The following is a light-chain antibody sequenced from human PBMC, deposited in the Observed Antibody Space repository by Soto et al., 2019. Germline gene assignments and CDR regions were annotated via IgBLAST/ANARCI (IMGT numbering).Light chain of an antibody. V-gene: IGKV4-1*01. CDR1: QSVLYSSNNKNY. CDR2: WAS. J-gene: IGKJ3*01. CDR3: QKYFSIPFT. Sequence: DIVMTQSPDSLAVSLGERATINCRSSQSVLYSSNNKNYLAWFQQKPGQPPNLLIYWASTRESGVPDRFSGSGSGTDFTLTISSLQAEDVAVYYCQKYFSIPFTFGPGTKVDIK.